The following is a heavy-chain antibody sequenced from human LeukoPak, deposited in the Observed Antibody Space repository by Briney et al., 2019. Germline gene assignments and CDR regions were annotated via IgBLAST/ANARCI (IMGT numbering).Heavy chain of an antibody. D-gene: IGHD3-10*01. CDR3: AKAASALWFGELYYFDY. CDR2: ISGSGGST. V-gene: IGHV3-23*01. CDR1: GFTFSSYG. J-gene: IGHJ4*02. Sequence: GGPLRLSCAASGFTFSSYGMIWVRQAPGKGLEWVSAISGSGGSTYYADSVKGRFTISRDNSKNTLYLQMNSLRAEDTAVYYCAKAASALWFGELYYFDYWGQGTLVTVSS.